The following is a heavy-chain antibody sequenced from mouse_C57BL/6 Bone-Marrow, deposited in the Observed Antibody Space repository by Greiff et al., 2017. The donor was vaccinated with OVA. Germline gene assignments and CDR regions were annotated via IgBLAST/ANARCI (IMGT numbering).Heavy chain of an antibody. D-gene: IGHD6-1*01. CDR3: TTLSLLDWFDY. CDR1: GFNIKDDY. Sequence: VQLQQSGAELVRPGASVKLSCTASGFNIKDDYMHWVKQRPEQGLEWIGWIDPENGDTEYASKFQGKATITADKSSNTAYLQLSSLTSEDTAVYYCTTLSLLDWFDYWGQGTLVTVSA. CDR2: IDPENGDT. J-gene: IGHJ3*01. V-gene: IGHV14-4*01.